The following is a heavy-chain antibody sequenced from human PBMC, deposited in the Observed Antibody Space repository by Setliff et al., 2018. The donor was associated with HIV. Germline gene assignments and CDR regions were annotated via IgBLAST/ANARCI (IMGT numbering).Heavy chain of an antibody. D-gene: IGHD3-22*01. CDR2: ITPFNGHT. Sequence: SVKVSCKASGYTFTYRYLHWVRQAPGQALEWMGWITPFNGHTNYAQKFQDRVTITRDRSMSTAYMELSSLRSEDTAMYYCATCLAPNQPPSNYDSSGSDACDIWGQGTMVTVSS. V-gene: IGHV1-45*02. CDR1: GYTFTYRY. J-gene: IGHJ3*02. CDR3: ATCLAPNQPPSNYDSSGSDACDI.